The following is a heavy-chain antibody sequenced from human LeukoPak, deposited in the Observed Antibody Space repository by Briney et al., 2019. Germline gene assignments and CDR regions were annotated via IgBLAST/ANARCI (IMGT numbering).Heavy chain of an antibody. CDR2: INHSGST. Sequence: SETLSLTCAVYGGSFSGYYWSWIRQPPGKGLEWIGEINHSGSTNYNPSLKSRVTISVDTSKNQFSLKLSSVTAADTAVYYCASYYYDSSGHNSLDYWGLGTLVTVSS. CDR3: ASYYYDSSGHNSLDY. D-gene: IGHD3-22*01. J-gene: IGHJ4*02. V-gene: IGHV4-34*01. CDR1: GGSFSGYY.